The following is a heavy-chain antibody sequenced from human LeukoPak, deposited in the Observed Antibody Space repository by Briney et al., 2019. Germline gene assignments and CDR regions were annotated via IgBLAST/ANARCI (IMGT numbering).Heavy chain of an antibody. Sequence: SETLSLTCAVYGGSFSGYYWSWIRQPPGKGREWIGEINHSVSTNYNPSLKSRVTISVATYKNQFTLKPSSATVADTAVYYCARGRGRAVAGTDEIDYWGQGTLVTVSS. CDR2: INHSVST. J-gene: IGHJ4*02. CDR1: GGSFSGYY. CDR3: ARGRGRAVAGTDEIDY. V-gene: IGHV4-34*01. D-gene: IGHD6-19*01.